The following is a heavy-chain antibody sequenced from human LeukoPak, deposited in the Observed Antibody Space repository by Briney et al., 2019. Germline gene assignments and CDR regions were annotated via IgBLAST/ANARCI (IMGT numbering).Heavy chain of an antibody. CDR1: GYSFTSYW. Sequence: GESLKISCKSSGYSFTSYWIGWVRQMPGKGLEWMGIIYPGDSDTRYSPSFQGQVTMSADKSISTAYLQWSSLKASDTAMYYCARLHRIEAAGGKFDPWGQGTLVTVSS. J-gene: IGHJ5*02. V-gene: IGHV5-51*01. D-gene: IGHD6-13*01. CDR2: IYPGDSDT. CDR3: ARLHRIEAAGGKFDP.